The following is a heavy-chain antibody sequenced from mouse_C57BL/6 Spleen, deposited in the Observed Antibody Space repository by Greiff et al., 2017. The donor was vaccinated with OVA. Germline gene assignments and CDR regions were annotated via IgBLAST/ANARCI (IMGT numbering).Heavy chain of an antibody. CDR3: AKGNSGTSY. CDR1: GYTFTDYY. Sequence: VQLQQSGPELVKPGASVKISCKASGYTFTDYYMNWVKQSHGKSLEWIGDINPNNGGTSYNQKFKGKATLTVDKSSSTAYMELRSLTSEDSAVYYCAKGNSGTSYWGQGTTLTVSS. CDR2: INPNNGGT. J-gene: IGHJ2*01. V-gene: IGHV1-26*01. D-gene: IGHD3-2*02.